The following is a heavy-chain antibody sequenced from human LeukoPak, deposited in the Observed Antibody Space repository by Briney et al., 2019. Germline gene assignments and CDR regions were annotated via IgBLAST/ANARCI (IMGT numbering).Heavy chain of an antibody. CDR2: VSGSGGTP. CDR1: GFTFTSYA. J-gene: IGHJ4*02. V-gene: IGHV3-23*01. Sequence: GGSLRLSCAASGFTFTSYAMSWVRQAPGKGLEWVSAVSGSGGTPYYADSVKGRFTISRDNSMNTLYLQMNSLRAEDTAVYYCAKEAVRKFDFHYWGQGTLVTVSS. D-gene: IGHD1-14*01. CDR3: AKEAVRKFDFHY.